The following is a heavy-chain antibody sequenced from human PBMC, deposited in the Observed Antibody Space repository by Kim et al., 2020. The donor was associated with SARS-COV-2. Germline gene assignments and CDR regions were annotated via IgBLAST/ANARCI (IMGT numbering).Heavy chain of an antibody. Sequence: GGSLRLSCVASGFTFSDSYMTWIRQAPGRGLEWVAYITDTSSYTDYPNSVKRRFTISRDSASLYLQMDSLTVDDTAVYYCARGLSSIPPRRTADWYFDL. CDR2: ITDTSSYT. V-gene: IGHV3-11*03. D-gene: IGHD6-6*01. J-gene: IGHJ2*01. CDR1: GFTFSDSY. CDR3: ARGLSSIPPRRTADWYFDL.